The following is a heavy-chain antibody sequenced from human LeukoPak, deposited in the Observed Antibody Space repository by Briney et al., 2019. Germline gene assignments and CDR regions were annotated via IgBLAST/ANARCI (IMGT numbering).Heavy chain of an antibody. CDR2: IKEDGGEG. V-gene: IGHV3-7*01. D-gene: IGHD2-2*01. CDR1: GFTFSSYW. J-gene: IGHJ6*03. Sequence: PGGSLRLSCAASGFTFSSYWMTWVRQAPGKGLEWVANIKEDGGEGYYVDSVKGRFTVSRDNAKNSLSLQMNSLRVEDTAVYCATICSTSCYGYYMDVWGKGTTVTVSS. CDR3: ATICSTSCYGYYMDV.